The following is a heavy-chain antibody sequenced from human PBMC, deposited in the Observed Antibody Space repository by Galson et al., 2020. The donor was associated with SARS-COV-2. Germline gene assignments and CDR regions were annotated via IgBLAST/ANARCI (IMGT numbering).Heavy chain of an antibody. Sequence: GESLKISCAASGFTFSSYAMHWVRQAPGKGLEWVAVISYDGSNKYYADSVKGRFTISRDNSKNTLYQQMNSLRAEDTAVYYCARDISRYDILTGSDYWGQGTLVTVSS. CDR3: ARDISRYDILTGSDY. V-gene: IGHV3-30*04. CDR1: GFTFSSYA. CDR2: ISYDGSNK. J-gene: IGHJ4*02. D-gene: IGHD3-9*01.